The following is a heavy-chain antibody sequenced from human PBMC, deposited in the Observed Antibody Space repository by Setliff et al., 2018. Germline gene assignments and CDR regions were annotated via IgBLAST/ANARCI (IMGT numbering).Heavy chain of an antibody. D-gene: IGHD4-17*01. CDR1: GFTFISYW. V-gene: IGHV3-7*01. CDR3: SRDLQGSGDYVVDY. J-gene: IGHJ4*02. CDR2: IKQDGSEK. Sequence: PGGSLRLSCAASGFTFISYWMSWVRQAPGKGLEWMANIKQDGSEKYYVDSVKGRFTISRDNAKNSLYLQMNSLRAEDTAVYYCSRDLQGSGDYVVDYWGQGTLVTVSS.